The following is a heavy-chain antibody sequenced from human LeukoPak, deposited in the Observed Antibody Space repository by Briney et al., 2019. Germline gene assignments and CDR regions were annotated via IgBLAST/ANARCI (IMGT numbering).Heavy chain of an antibody. D-gene: IGHD1-26*01. V-gene: IGHV4-39*01. CDR3: ARNASDSGTSYFDY. J-gene: IGHJ4*02. Sequence: SETLSLTCAVSGGSISSSSYYWGWIRQPPGKGLEWIGSIYYSGSTSYNPSLKSRVTISVDTSKNQFSLKLGSVTAADTAVYYCARNASDSGTSYFDYRGQGTLVTVSS. CDR1: GGSISSSSYY. CDR2: IYYSGST.